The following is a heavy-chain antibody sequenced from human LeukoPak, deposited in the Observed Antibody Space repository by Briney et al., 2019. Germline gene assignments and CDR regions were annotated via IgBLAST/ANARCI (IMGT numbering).Heavy chain of an antibody. CDR3: ARHGLSYCSSTSCYTGWFDP. CDR1: GYSISSGYY. CDR2: IYHSGST. D-gene: IGHD2-2*02. J-gene: IGHJ5*02. V-gene: IGHV4-38-2*01. Sequence: PSETLSLTXAVSGYSISSGYYWGWIRQPPGKGLEWIGSIYHSGSTYYNPSLKSRVTISVDTSKNQFSLKLSSVTAADTAVYYCARHGLSYCSSTSCYTGWFDPWGQGALVTVSS.